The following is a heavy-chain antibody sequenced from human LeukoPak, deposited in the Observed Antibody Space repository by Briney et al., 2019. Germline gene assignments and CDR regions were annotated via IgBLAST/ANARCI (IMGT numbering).Heavy chain of an antibody. Sequence: SQTLSLTCTVSGGSISRGDYYWNWIRQHPGKGLEWIGYIYYSGSTYYNPSLKSRVTISVDTSKNQFSLKLSSVTAADTAVYYCARLYGGYAARFDPWGQGTLVTVSS. J-gene: IGHJ5*02. CDR2: IYYSGST. CDR3: ARLYGGYAARFDP. V-gene: IGHV4-30-4*08. D-gene: IGHD5-12*01. CDR1: GGSISRGDYY.